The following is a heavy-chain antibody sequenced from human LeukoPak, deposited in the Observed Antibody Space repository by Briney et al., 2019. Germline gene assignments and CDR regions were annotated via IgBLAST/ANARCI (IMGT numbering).Heavy chain of an antibody. V-gene: IGHV4-4*07. Sequence: PSETLSLTCTVSGGSISSYYWSWLRQPAGKGLEWVGRIYTSGSTNYNPSLKSRVTMSVDTSKNQFSLKLSSVTAADTAVYYCARSRGYCSGGSCHYYDYWGQGTLVTVSS. CDR2: IYTSGST. CDR1: GGSISSYY. J-gene: IGHJ4*02. D-gene: IGHD2-15*01. CDR3: ARSRGYCSGGSCHYYDY.